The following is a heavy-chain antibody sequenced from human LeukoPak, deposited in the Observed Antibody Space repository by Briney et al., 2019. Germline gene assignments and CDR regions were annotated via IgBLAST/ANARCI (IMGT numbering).Heavy chain of an antibody. V-gene: IGHV3-33*06. Sequence: GRSLRLSCAASGVTFSSYGMHWARQAPGKGLERVAVIWNDGSDKYYADSVKGRFTTSRDNSKNTLYLQMNSLRAEDTAVYYCAKRDRGSGSFLIILWGRGTLVTVSS. J-gene: IGHJ4*02. D-gene: IGHD1-26*01. CDR3: AKRDRGSGSFLIIL. CDR2: IWNDGSDK. CDR1: GVTFSSYG.